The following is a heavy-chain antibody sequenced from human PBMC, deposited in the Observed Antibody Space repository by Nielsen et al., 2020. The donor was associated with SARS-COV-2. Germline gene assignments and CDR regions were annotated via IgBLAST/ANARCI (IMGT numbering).Heavy chain of an antibody. CDR1: GFSLRSSS. D-gene: IGHD6-13*01. CDR2: ISDTGPYM. V-gene: IGHV3-21*01. J-gene: IGHJ4*02. CDR3: ARDQVAAAGNFYFDF. Sequence: GESLKISCAASGFSLRSSSMNWVRQAPGKGLEWVSSISDTGPYMHFADSVSGRFTISRDSAKNSLYLQMDRLKVEDTAVYFCARDQVAAAGNFYFDFWGQGTLVTVSS.